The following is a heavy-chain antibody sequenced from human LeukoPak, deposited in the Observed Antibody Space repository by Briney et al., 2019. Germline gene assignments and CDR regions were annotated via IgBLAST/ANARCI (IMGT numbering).Heavy chain of an antibody. CDR3: ARHSKYNYGYLDY. Sequence: NSSETLSLTCTASGGSISSSSYYWGWIRQPPGKGLEWVGTISYSGSTYYNPSLKSRVTISIDTSKNQFSLKLSSVTAADTAVYYCARHSKYNYGYLDYWGQGTPVTVSS. J-gene: IGHJ4*02. D-gene: IGHD5-18*01. CDR2: ISYSGST. CDR1: GGSISSSSYY. V-gene: IGHV4-39*01.